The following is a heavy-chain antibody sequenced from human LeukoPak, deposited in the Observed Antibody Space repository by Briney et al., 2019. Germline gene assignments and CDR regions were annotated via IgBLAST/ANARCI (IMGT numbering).Heavy chain of an antibody. J-gene: IGHJ4*02. CDR2: IRYDGSNK. V-gene: IGHV3-30*02. CDR1: GFTFSSYG. CDR3: AKDRVLLWFGEAIFDY. Sequence: GGSLRLSCAASGFTFSSYGMHWVRQAPGKGLEWVAFIRYDGSNKYYADSVKGRFTISRDNSKNTLYLQMNSLRAEDTAVYYCAKDRVLLWFGEAIFDYWGQGTLVTVSS. D-gene: IGHD3-10*01.